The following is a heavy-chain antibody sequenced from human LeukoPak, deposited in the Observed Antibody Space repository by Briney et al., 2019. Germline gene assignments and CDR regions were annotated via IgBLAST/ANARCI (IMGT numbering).Heavy chain of an antibody. CDR2: IYYSGST. Sequence: SETLSLTCTVSGGSISSYYWSWIRQPPGKGLEWIGYIYYSGSTNYNPSLKSRVTISVDTSKNQFSLKLSSVTAADTAVYYCARDRRGEGSDYWGQGTLVTVSS. D-gene: IGHD2-21*01. CDR3: ARDRRGEGSDY. J-gene: IGHJ4*02. V-gene: IGHV4-59*01. CDR1: GGSISSYY.